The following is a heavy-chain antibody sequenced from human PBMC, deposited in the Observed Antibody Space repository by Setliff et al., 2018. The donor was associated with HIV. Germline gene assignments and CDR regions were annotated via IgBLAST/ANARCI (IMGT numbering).Heavy chain of an antibody. CDR2: IIPLFGSA. CDR3: AKDGPTVIEGSYMDV. D-gene: IGHD4-4*01. CDR1: GNSFHSYA. J-gene: IGHJ6*03. Sequence: GASVKVSCKAPGNSFHSYAFSWVRQAPGQGLEWMGGIIPLFGSANYAQKFQGRVTITADESTSTVYMEVSGLRFEDTAVYFCAKDGPTVIEGSYMDVWGKGTTVTVSS. V-gene: IGHV1-69*13.